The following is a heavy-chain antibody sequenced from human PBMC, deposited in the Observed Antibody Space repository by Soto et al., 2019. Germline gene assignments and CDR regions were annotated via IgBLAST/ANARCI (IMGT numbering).Heavy chain of an antibody. V-gene: IGHV3-7*01. CDR3: ARDGVEPGLYLDX. CDR1: GFIFSSYW. CDR2: IKQDGSEK. D-gene: IGHD3-16*01. Sequence: GGSLRLSFAASGFIFSSYWMSWVRQAPGKGLEWVSNIKQDGSEKYYVDSVKVRFIISRDNSENSLYLQMNSLIDEDTTIYYCARDGVEPGLYLDXWGQGTLVTVS. J-gene: IGHJ5*02.